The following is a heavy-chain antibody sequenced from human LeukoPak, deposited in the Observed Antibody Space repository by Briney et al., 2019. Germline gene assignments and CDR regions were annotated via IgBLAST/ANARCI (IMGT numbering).Heavy chain of an antibody. J-gene: IGHJ4*02. CDR2: INTDGSST. Sequence: PGGSLRLSCAVSGFTFRSYWMHWVRQTPGKGLVWVSRINTDGSSTSYADSVKGRFTISRDNAKNTLYLQMNSLRAEDTAVYYCARGDSSDNFDCWGQGTLVTVSS. CDR3: ARGDSSDNFDC. CDR1: GFTFRSYW. V-gene: IGHV3-74*01. D-gene: IGHD6-19*01.